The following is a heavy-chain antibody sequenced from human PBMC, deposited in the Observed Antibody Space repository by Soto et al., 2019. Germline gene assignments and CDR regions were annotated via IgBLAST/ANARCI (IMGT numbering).Heavy chain of an antibody. CDR1: GGSISSGGYY. J-gene: IGHJ6*02. D-gene: IGHD6-13*01. CDR2: IYYSGST. V-gene: IGHV4-31*03. Sequence: QVQLQESGPGLVKPSQTLSLTCTVSGGSISSGGYYWSWIRQHPGKGLEWLGYIYYSGSTYYNPSPKSRVTISVDTSKNQFSLKLSSVTAADTAVYYCARDRQYSRLFYGMDVWGQGTTVTVSS. CDR3: ARDRQYSRLFYGMDV.